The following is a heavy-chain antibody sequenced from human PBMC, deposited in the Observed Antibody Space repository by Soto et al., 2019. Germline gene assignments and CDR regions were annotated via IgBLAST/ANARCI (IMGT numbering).Heavy chain of an antibody. V-gene: IGHV4-59*01. CDR3: ARGWDERDNYYYYGMDV. CDR2: IYYSGST. CDR1: GGSISSYY. D-gene: IGHD1-26*01. Sequence: SETLSLTCTVSGGSISSYYWSWIRQPPGKGVEWIGYIYYSGSTNYNPSLKSRVTISVDTSKNQFSLKLSSVTAADTAVYYCARGWDERDNYYYYGMDVWGQGTTVTV. J-gene: IGHJ6*02.